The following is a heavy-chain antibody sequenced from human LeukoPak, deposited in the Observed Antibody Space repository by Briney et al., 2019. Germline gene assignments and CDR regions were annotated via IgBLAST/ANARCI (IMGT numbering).Heavy chain of an antibody. J-gene: IGHJ3*02. CDR3: AKVRPGLVTYDAFDI. D-gene: IGHD3/OR15-3a*01. CDR2: IRYDGTNT. CDR1: GFTFSNYG. Sequence: GGSPTLSCAASGFTFSNYGIHWVREAPGKGLEWVTFIRYDGTNTYYADSVKGRFTISRDNSKNTLYLQMNSLRTEDTAVYYCAKVRPGLVTYDAFDIWGQGTMVTVTS. V-gene: IGHV3-30*02.